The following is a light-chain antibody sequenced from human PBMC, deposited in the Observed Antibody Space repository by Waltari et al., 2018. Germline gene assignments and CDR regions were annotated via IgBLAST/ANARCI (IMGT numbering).Light chain of an antibody. CDR1: SSHIGTYNR. V-gene: IGLV2-18*02. CDR3: CSFTPSLTYV. Sequence: QSALTQPPSVSGSPRQSVTISCTGTSSHIGTYNRVSWYQQTPGTAPKLMIYDVSNRPSGVPDRFSGSKSGNTASLTISALQAEDEADYYCCSFTPSLTYVFGTGTKVTVL. J-gene: IGLJ1*01. CDR2: DVS.